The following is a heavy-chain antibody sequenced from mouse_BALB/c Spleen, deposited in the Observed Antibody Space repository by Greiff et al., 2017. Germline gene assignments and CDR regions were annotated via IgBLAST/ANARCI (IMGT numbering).Heavy chain of an antibody. J-gene: IGHJ3*01. V-gene: IGHV1-69*02. D-gene: IGHD2-1*01. CDR3: ARGAGNPAWFAY. CDR1: GYTFTSYW. Sequence: QVQLQQPGAELVKPGASVKLSCKASGYTFTSYWMHWVKQRPGQGLEWIGEIDPSDSYTNYNQKFKGKATLTVDKSSSTAYMQLSSLTSEDSAVYYCARGAGNPAWFAYWGQGTRVTVSA. CDR2: IDPSDSYT.